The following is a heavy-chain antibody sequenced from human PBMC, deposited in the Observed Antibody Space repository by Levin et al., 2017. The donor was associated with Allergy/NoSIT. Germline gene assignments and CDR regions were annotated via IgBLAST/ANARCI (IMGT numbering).Heavy chain of an antibody. J-gene: IGHJ3*02. V-gene: IGHV1-2*06. CDR1: GYTFTGYY. CDR2: INPNSGGT. Sequence: ASVKVSCKASGYTFTGYYMHWVRQAPGQGLEWMGRINPNSGGTNYAQKFQGRVTMTRDTSISTAYMELSRLRSDDTAVYYCARGEVNGVNEGDDFWSGYYAFDIWGQGTMVTVSS. D-gene: IGHD3-3*01. CDR3: ARGEVNGVNEGDDFWSGYYAFDI.